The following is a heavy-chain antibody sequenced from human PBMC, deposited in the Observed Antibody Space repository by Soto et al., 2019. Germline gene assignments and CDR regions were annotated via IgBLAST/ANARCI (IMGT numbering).Heavy chain of an antibody. CDR2: ISGSGGST. J-gene: IGHJ6*02. D-gene: IGHD2-15*01. V-gene: IGHV3-23*01. CDR3: ARKDSLIVVVVAATPYYYGMDV. Sequence: LRLSCAASGFTFISYAMSWVRQAPGKGLEWVSAISGSGGSTYYADSVKGRFTISRDNSKNTLYLQMNSLRAEDTAVYYCARKDSLIVVVVAATPYYYGMDVWGQGTTVTVSS. CDR1: GFTFISYA.